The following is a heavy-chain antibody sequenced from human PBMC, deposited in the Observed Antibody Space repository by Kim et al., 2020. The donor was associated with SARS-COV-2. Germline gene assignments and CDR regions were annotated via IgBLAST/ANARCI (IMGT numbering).Heavy chain of an antibody. V-gene: IGHV3-23*05. CDR3: AKTSRDVVPGLLEL. D-gene: IGHD1-7*01. J-gene: IGHJ4*02. Sequence: YADTVKGRFTISRDNTKNKLYLQMTRLGAKDTAVYYCAKTSRDVVPGLLELWRQGTLVTVSS.